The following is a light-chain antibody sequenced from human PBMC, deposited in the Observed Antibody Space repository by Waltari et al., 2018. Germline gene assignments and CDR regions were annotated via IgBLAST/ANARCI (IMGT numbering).Light chain of an antibody. J-gene: IGKJ1*01. CDR2: AAS. Sequence: DIQMTQSPSSLSASVGDRVTITCRASQSISTYLNWYQQKPGKAPKLLIYAASSLQSGVPSRFSGSGSGTDFTLTISSLQPEDFATYFCQQSYSSPQRTFGSGTKVEIK. V-gene: IGKV1-39*01. CDR1: QSISTY. CDR3: QQSYSSPQRT.